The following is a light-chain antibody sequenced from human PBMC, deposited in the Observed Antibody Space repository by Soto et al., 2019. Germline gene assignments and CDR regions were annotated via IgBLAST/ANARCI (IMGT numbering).Light chain of an antibody. CDR3: SSYTAINTYV. J-gene: IGLJ1*01. V-gene: IGLV2-14*03. CDR1: NSDVGAYSY. Sequence: QSVLTQPASVSGSPGQSITISCTGTNSDVGAYSYVSWYQQYPGKAPKLLIYDVGARPSGISDRFSGSKSGNTASLTISGLQAEDEADYYCSSYTAINTYVFGSGTKLTAL. CDR2: DVG.